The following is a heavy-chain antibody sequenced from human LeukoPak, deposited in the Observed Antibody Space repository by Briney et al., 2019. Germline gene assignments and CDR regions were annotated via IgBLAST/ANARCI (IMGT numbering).Heavy chain of an antibody. V-gene: IGHV4-38-2*02. D-gene: IGHD1-1*01. Sequence: PSETLSLTRAVSGFSISMGYYWVWIRPPAGQGLEWIGSIHPSGTTFYNSSLNSRVTMSIDAPKNQFSLRLSLVTAADTAVYFCAREMGRRITDWGQGTLVTVSS. CDR2: IHPSGTT. J-gene: IGHJ4*02. CDR3: AREMGRRITD. CDR1: GFSISMGYY.